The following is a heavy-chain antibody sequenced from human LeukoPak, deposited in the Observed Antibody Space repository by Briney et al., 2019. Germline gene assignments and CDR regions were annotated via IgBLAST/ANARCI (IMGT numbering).Heavy chain of an antibody. D-gene: IGHD5-24*01. V-gene: IGHV3-30-3*01. CDR3: ARGVEMATIGEFDY. Sequence: GGSLRFSCAASGFTFSSYAMHWVRRAPGKGLEGGAFISYDGSNKYYADSVKGRFTISRDNSKNTLYLQMNSLRAEDTAVCYCARGVEMATIGEFDYWGQGTLVTVSS. CDR2: ISYDGSNK. CDR1: GFTFSSYA. J-gene: IGHJ4*02.